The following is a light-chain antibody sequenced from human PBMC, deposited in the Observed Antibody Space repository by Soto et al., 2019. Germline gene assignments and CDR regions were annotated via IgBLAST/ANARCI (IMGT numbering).Light chain of an antibody. Sequence: QSVLTKPRSVSGSPGHSVTISCTGTSSDVGGYNYVSWHQQHPGKAPKLMIYDVSKRPSGVPDRFSGSKSGNTASLTISGLQAEDEADYYCCSYAGSYTFYVFGTGTKVTVL. CDR1: SSDVGGYNY. V-gene: IGLV2-11*01. CDR3: CSYAGSYTFYV. J-gene: IGLJ1*01. CDR2: DVS.